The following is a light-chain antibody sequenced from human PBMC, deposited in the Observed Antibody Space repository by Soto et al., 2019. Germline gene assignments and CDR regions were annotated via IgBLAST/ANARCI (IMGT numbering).Light chain of an antibody. CDR2: EVS. CDR3: SSYTSTSTVI. CDR1: SSDVGTYNR. Sequence: QSVLTQPPSVSGSPGQSVTISCTGTSSDVGTYNRVSWYQQPPGTAPKLMIYEVSNRPSGVPDRFSGSKSANTASLTISGLQSADEADYYCSSYTSTSTVIFGGGTKLTVL. J-gene: IGLJ2*01. V-gene: IGLV2-18*02.